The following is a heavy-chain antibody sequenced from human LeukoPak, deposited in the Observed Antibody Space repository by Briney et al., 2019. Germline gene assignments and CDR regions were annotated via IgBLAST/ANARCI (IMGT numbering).Heavy chain of an antibody. CDR3: SEGYFEPFDH. Sequence: SETLSLTCNVSGVSVSTSHWNWIRHRPGKGLEWIGCLSYTGKTDYNPSLKSRVSISLGSSNNHFSLKLTSVTAADTAVYYCSEGYFEPFDHWGQGSLVTVSS. CDR2: LSYTGKT. D-gene: IGHD2/OR15-2a*01. J-gene: IGHJ4*02. V-gene: IGHV4-59*02. CDR1: GVSVSTSH.